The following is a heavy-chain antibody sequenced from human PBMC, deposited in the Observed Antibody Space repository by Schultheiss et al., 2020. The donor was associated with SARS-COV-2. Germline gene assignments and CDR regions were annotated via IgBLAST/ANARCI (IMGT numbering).Heavy chain of an antibody. CDR3: AGTYCSSTSCYPSISPFDP. Sequence: SETLSLTCTVSGGSISSYYWSWIRQPPGKGLEWIGYIYYSGSTNYNPSLKSRVTISVDTSKNQFSLKLSSVTAADTAVYYCAGTYCSSTSCYPSISPFDPWGQGTLVTVSS. J-gene: IGHJ5*02. CDR1: GGSISSYY. CDR2: IYYSGST. D-gene: IGHD2-2*01. V-gene: IGHV4-59*08.